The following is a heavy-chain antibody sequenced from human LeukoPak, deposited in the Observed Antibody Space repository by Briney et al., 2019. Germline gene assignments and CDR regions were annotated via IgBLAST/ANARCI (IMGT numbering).Heavy chain of an antibody. CDR2: KYYSGST. CDR1: GVSINTCCYY. CDR3: GRRPAVDGPIDN. V-gene: IGHV4-61*01. D-gene: IGHD3/OR15-3a*01. J-gene: IGHJ4*02. Sequence: SETLSLTCAVSGVSINTCCYYWTWIRQPPGKGLEWIGYKYYSGSTRYNSSLRSRLTISLDTSKNQFSLRLTSVTAADTAVYFCGRRPAVDGPIDNWGQGILVAVSS.